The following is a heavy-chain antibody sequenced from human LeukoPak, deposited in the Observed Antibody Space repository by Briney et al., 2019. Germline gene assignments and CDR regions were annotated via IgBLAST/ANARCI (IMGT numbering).Heavy chain of an antibody. CDR1: GFTFSSYS. CDR3: ARSKQLDY. V-gene: IGHV3-21*01. Sequence: PGGSLRLSCAASGFTFSSYSINWVRQAPGKGLEWVSSISSSSRYIYYADSVKGRFTISRDNAKNSLYLQMNSLRDEDTAVHYCARSKQLDYWGQGTLVTVSS. J-gene: IGHJ4*02. CDR2: ISSSSRYI. D-gene: IGHD6-13*01.